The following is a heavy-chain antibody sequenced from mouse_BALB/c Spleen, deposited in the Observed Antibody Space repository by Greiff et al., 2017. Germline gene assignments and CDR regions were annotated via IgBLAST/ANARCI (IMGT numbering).Heavy chain of an antibody. V-gene: IGHV5-9-4*01. J-gene: IGHJ4*01. CDR3: AREGTPYYAMDY. Sequence: EVHLVESGGGLVKPGGSLKLSCAASGFTFSSYAMSWVRQSPGKRLEWVAEISSGGSYTYYPDTVTGRFTISRDNAKNTLYLEMSSLRSEDTAVYYCAREGTPYYAMDYWGQGTSVTVSS. CDR2: ISSGGSYT. CDR1: GFTFSSYA. D-gene: IGHD2-14*01.